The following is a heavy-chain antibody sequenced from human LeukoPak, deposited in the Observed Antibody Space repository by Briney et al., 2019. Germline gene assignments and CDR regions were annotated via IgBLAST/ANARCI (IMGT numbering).Heavy chain of an antibody. Sequence: PGGSLRLSCAASGFTFNNAWMTWVRQAPGKGLEWVGRIKSKTDGGTTDYAAPVKGRFTVSRDDSKNTLYLQMNSLKTEDTAVYYCTVIIQGWRWGWFGYWGQGTLVTVYS. J-gene: IGHJ4*02. CDR1: GFTFNNAW. CDR3: TVIIQGWRWGWFGY. CDR2: IKSKTDGGTT. V-gene: IGHV3-15*01. D-gene: IGHD3-16*01.